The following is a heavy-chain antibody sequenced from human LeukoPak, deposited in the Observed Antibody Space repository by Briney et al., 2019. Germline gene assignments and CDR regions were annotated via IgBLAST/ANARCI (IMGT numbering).Heavy chain of an antibody. CDR2: ISSSSSTI. CDR3: ASNGYYTDY. Sequence: GGSLRLSCAASGFTLISYSMNWVRPAPGEGLEWVSYISSSSSTIYYADSVKGRFTISRDNAKNSLYLQMNSLRAEDTAVYYCASNGYYTDYWGQGTLVTVSS. D-gene: IGHD3-3*01. J-gene: IGHJ4*02. CDR1: GFTLISYS. V-gene: IGHV3-48*01.